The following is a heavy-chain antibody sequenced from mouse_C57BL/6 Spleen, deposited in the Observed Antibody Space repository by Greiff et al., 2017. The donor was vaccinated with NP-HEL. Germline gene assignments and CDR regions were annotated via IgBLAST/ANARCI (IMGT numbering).Heavy chain of an antibody. V-gene: IGHV1-53*01. J-gene: IGHJ2*01. CDR2: INPSNGGT. CDR3: ARGTLMEVCYFDY. D-gene: IGHD1-1*02. Sequence: VQLQQPGTELVKPGASVKLSCKASGYTFTSYWMHWVKQRPGQGLEWIGNINPSNGGTNYNEKFKSKATLTVDKSSSTAYMQLSSLTSEDSAVYYGARGTLMEVCYFDYWGQGTTLTVSS. CDR1: GYTFTSYW.